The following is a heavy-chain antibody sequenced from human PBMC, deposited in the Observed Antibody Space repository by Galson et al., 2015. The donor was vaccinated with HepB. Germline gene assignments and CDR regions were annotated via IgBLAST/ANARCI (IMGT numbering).Heavy chain of an antibody. J-gene: IGHJ3*01. Sequence: SVKVSCKASGFTFTSSAMQRVRQSRGQRLEWIGWIVVGSGNTNYAQKFQERVTITSDLSTSTAYMELSSLGSEDTAVYYCAAPYYSESSGVFDFWGQGTMVTASS. V-gene: IGHV1-58*02. CDR1: GFTFTSSA. CDR3: AAPYYSESSGVFDF. CDR2: IVVGSGNT. D-gene: IGHD3-22*01.